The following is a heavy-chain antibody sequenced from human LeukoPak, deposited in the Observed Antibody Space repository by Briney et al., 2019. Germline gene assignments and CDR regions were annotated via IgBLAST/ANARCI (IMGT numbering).Heavy chain of an antibody. CDR3: ARDPGSLPAAIGYCYYGMDV. V-gene: IGHV3-9*01. CDR1: GFIFENYA. CDR2: ISWNSGRI. J-gene: IGHJ6*02. Sequence: GRSLRLSCAASGFIFENYAMHWVRQAPGKGLEWVSGISWNSGRIGYADSVKGRFTISRDNAKSSLYLQMNSLKTEDTALYYCARDPGSLPAAIGYCYYGMDVWGQGTTVTVSS. D-gene: IGHD2-2*02.